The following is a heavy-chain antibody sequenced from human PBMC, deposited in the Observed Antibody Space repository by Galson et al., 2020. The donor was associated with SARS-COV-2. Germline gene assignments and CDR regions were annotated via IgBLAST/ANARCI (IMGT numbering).Heavy chain of an antibody. CDR1: GGSFNDYY. CDR3: ARAPAFQDLLLFGVYRLSDLRVNWFDP. J-gene: IGHJ5*02. Sequence: PSETLSLTCTVYGGSFNDYYWSWIRQPPGKGLEWIGGITHSGSSNYNPSLKSRATISVDTSKNQFSLRLNSVTAADTSVYYCARAPAFQDLLLFGVYRLSDLRVNWFDPWGQGTLVTVSS. V-gene: IGHV4-34*01. D-gene: IGHD2-15*01. CDR2: ITHSGSS.